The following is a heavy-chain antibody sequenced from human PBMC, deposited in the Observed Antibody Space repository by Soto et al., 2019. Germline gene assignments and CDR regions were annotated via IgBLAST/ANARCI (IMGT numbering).Heavy chain of an antibody. CDR3: ARTYYYDSSGYPFDY. V-gene: IGHV1-46*01. D-gene: IGHD3-22*01. CDR1: VYTFTSYY. J-gene: IGHJ4*02. CDR2: INPSGGST. Sequence: XSVKNSFKASVYTFTSYYMQWVRQAPGQGLEWMGIINPSGGSTSYAQKFQGRVTMTRDTSTSTVYMELSSLRSEDTAVYYCARTYYYDSSGYPFDYWGQGPLVTVSS.